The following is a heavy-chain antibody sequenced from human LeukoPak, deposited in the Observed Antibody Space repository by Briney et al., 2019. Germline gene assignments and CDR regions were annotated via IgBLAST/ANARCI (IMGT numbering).Heavy chain of an antibody. V-gene: IGHV4-59*11. CDR3: ARVPWVAATATGWFDP. D-gene: IGHD6-13*01. CDR1: GGSISSHY. Sequence: SETLSLTCTVSGGSISSHYWSWIRQPPGKGLEWIGYIYYSGSTNYNPSLKSRVTISVDTSKNQFSLKLSSVTAADTAVYYCARVPWVAATATGWFDPWGQGTLVTVSS. J-gene: IGHJ5*02. CDR2: IYYSGST.